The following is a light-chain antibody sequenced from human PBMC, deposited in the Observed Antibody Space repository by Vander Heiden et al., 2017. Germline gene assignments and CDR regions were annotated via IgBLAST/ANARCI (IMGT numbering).Light chain of an antibody. CDR3: QQYLSSPNT. Sequence: DIELTQSPATLSLSPGERATLSCRASQSVGSSYLAWYQQKPGQAPRLLIFGASSRATGIPDRFSGSGSGTDFTLTISRLEPEDFAVYYCQQYLSSPNTFGQGTKLEIK. CDR2: GAS. CDR1: QSVGSSY. J-gene: IGKJ2*01. V-gene: IGKV3-20*01.